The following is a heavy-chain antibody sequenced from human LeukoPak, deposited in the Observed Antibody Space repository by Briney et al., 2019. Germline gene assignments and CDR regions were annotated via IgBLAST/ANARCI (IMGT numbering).Heavy chain of an antibody. J-gene: IGHJ2*01. D-gene: IGHD5-18*01. CDR3: AKDADTATIIYWYFDL. V-gene: IGHV3-30*02. CDR2: IWYDGSNI. Sequence: GGSLRLSCAASGFTFSTYGMHWVRQAPGKGLEWLAVIWYDGSNIYYADSVKGRFTISRDNSKNTLYLQLNSLRTEDTAVYYCAKDADTATIIYWYFDLWGRGTLVTVSS. CDR1: GFTFSTYG.